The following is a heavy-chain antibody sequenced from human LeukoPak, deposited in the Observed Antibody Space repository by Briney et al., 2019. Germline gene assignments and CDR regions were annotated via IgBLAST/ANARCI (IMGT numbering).Heavy chain of an antibody. CDR1: GYTFTGYY. CDR2: INPNSGGT. Sequence: GASVKVSCKASGYTFTGYYMHWVRQAPGQGLEWMGWINPNSGGTNYAQKFQGWVTMTRDTSISTAYMELSRLRSDDTAVYYCARGRIPLYMVRDYDWFDPWGQGTLVTVSS. CDR3: ARGRIPLYMVRDYDWFDP. D-gene: IGHD3-10*01. V-gene: IGHV1-2*04. J-gene: IGHJ5*02.